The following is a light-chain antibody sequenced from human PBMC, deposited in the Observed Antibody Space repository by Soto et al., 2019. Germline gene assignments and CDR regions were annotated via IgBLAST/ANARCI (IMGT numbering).Light chain of an antibody. J-gene: IGLJ1*01. V-gene: IGLV2-14*01. CDR1: SSDVGGYNY. Sequence: QSVLTRPASVSGSPGQSITISCTGTSSDVGGYNYVSWYQQHPGKAPKLMIYDVSNRPSGVSNRFSGSKSGNTASLTISGLQAEDEADYYCSSYTSSSTHNYVFGTGTKVTVL. CDR3: SSYTSSSTHNYV. CDR2: DVS.